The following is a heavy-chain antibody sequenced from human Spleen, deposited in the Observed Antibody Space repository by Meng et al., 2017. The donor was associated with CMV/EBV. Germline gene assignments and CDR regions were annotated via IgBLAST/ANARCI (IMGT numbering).Heavy chain of an antibody. Sequence: FSCSYWSWIRQPPGKGLEWIGEINHSGSTNYNPSLKSRVTISVDTSKNQFSLKLSSVTAADTAVYYCARALVVVVPAAIRGYNWFDPWGQGTLVTVSS. CDR2: INHSGST. D-gene: IGHD2-2*02. J-gene: IGHJ5*02. CDR1: FSCSY. V-gene: IGHV4-34*01. CDR3: ARALVVVVPAAIRGYNWFDP.